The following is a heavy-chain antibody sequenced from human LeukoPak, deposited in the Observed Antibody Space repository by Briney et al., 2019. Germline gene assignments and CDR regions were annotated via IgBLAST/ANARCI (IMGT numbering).Heavy chain of an antibody. D-gene: IGHD2-2*01. CDR1: GGSINNTNYY. CDR3: AREGYCSSTSCPNWFDP. V-gene: IGHV4-39*07. Sequence: PSETLSLTCSVSGGSINNTNYYWGWIRQPPGKGLEWIGSIYYSGSTYYSPSLQSRVTIPVDTSKNQFSLKLSSVTAADTAVYYCAREGYCSSTSCPNWFDPWGQGTLVTVSS. J-gene: IGHJ5*02. CDR2: IYYSGST.